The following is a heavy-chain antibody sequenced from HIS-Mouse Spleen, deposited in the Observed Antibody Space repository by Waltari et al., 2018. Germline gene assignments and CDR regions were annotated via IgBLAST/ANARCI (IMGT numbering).Heavy chain of an antibody. J-gene: IGHJ4*02. CDR3: ARGDTIFGFDY. V-gene: IGHV4-59*09. D-gene: IGHD3-3*01. CDR2: ST. Sequence: STNYNPSLKSRVTISVDTSKNQFSLKLSSVTAADTAVYYCARGDTIFGFDYWGQGTLVTVSS.